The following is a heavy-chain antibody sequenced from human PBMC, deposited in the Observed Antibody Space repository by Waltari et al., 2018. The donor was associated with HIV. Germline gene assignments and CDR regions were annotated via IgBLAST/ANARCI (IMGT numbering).Heavy chain of an antibody. D-gene: IGHD2-2*01. Sequence: EVQLLESGGGLVQPGGSLRLSCAASGFTVSSYAMSWVRQAPGKGLEWVSAISGSGGSTDYADSVKGRCTSSRDNAKNTLYLQMNSLRAEDTAVYYCAKERLPGKHIVVVPAAPDDGDPGGQGTLVTVSS. CDR1: GFTVSSYA. CDR3: AKERLPGKHIVVVPAAPDDGDP. V-gene: IGHV3-23*01. CDR2: ISGSGGST. J-gene: IGHJ5*02.